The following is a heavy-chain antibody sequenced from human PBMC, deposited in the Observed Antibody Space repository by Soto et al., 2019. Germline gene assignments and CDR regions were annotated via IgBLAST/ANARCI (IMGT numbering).Heavy chain of an antibody. V-gene: IGHV4-59*01. J-gene: IGHJ6*02. CDR3: ARVRRGYGMDV. Sequence: QVQLQESGPGLVQPSETLSLTCTVSGGSISSYYWSWIRQPPGKGLEWIGYIYYSGSTNYNPSLKSRVTISVDTSKNQFSLKLSSVTAADTAVYYCARVRRGYGMDVWGQGTTVTVSS. CDR2: IYYSGST. CDR1: GGSISSYY. D-gene: IGHD3-16*01.